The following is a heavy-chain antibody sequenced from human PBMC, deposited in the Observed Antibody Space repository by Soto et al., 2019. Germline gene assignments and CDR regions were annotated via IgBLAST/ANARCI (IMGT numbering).Heavy chain of an antibody. CDR1: GFTFSSYS. CDR2: ISSSSSYI. CDR3: ARAPPPGYCSSTSCPRGPY. Sequence: GGSLRLSCAASGFTFSSYSMNWVRQAPGKGLEWVSSISSSSSYIYYADSVKGRFTISRDNAKNPLYLQMNSLRAEDTAVYYCARAPPPGYCSSTSCPRGPYWGQGTLVTVSS. D-gene: IGHD2-2*01. V-gene: IGHV3-21*01. J-gene: IGHJ4*02.